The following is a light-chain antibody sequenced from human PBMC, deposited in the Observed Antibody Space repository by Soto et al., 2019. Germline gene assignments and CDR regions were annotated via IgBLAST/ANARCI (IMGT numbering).Light chain of an antibody. J-gene: IGLJ3*02. Sequence: QSALTQPASVSGSPGQSITISCTGTSSDVGGYDFVSWYQQRPGKAPKLIIYDVSNRPSGVSNRFSGSKSGNTASLTISGLQAEDEADYYGTSYTRSDIGVFGGGTQLTVL. CDR2: DVS. V-gene: IGLV2-14*01. CDR1: SSDVGGYDF. CDR3: TSYTRSDIGV.